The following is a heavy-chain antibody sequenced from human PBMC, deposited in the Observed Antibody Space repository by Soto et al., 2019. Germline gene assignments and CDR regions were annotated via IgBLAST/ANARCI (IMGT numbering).Heavy chain of an antibody. CDR2: IIPIFGTA. CDR3: ARDGAMVRGVTSNGMDA. V-gene: IGHV1-69*13. Sequence: SVKVSCKASGGTFSSYAISWVRQAPGQGLEWMGGIIPIFGTANYAQKFQGRVTITADESTSTAYMELSSLRSEDTAVYYCARDGAMVRGVTSNGMDAWGQGTTVTVSS. D-gene: IGHD3-10*01. CDR1: GGTFSSYA. J-gene: IGHJ6*02.